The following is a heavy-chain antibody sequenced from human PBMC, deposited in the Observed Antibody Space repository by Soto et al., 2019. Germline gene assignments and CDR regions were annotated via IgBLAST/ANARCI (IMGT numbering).Heavy chain of an antibody. J-gene: IGHJ4*02. Sequence: GASVKVSCKASGYTFTSYAMHWVRQAPGQRPEWMGWINAGNGNTKYSQKFLGRVTITRDASASTAYMELSSLRSEDTAVYYCASRSGYSYGYSYWGQGTLVTVSS. V-gene: IGHV1-3*01. CDR3: ASRSGYSYGYSY. D-gene: IGHD5-18*01. CDR1: GYTFTSYA. CDR2: INAGNGNT.